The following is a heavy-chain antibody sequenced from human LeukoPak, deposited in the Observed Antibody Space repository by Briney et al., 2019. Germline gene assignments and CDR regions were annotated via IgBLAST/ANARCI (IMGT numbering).Heavy chain of an antibody. Sequence: ASVKVSCKASGYTFTSYYMRWVRQAPGQGLEWMGIINPSGGSTSYAQKLQGRVTMTRGMSTSTVYMELSSLRSEDTAVYYCARPGIAAAGFDYWGQGTLVTVSS. CDR3: ARPGIAAAGFDY. J-gene: IGHJ4*02. D-gene: IGHD6-13*01. CDR1: GYTFTSYY. CDR2: INPSGGST. V-gene: IGHV1-46*01.